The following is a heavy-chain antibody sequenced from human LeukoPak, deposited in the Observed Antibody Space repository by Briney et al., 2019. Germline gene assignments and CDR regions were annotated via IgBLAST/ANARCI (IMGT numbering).Heavy chain of an antibody. V-gene: IGHV3-21*01. J-gene: IGHJ3*02. Sequence: GGSLRLSCAASGFTFSSYSMNWVRQAPGKGLEWVSSISSSSSYIYYADSVKGRFTISRDNAKNSLYLQMNSLRAEDTAVYCCARGGTYSSSSTRWGDAFDIWGQGTMVTVSS. D-gene: IGHD6-6*01. CDR2: ISSSSSYI. CDR3: ARGGTYSSSSTRWGDAFDI. CDR1: GFTFSSYS.